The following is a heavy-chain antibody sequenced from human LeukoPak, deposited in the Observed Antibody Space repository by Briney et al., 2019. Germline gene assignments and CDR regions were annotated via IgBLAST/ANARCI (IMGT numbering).Heavy chain of an antibody. J-gene: IGHJ4*02. V-gene: IGHV1-18*01. D-gene: IGHD3-22*01. CDR2: ISAYNGNT. Sequence: ASVKVSCKASGYTFTSYGISWVRQAPGQGLEWMGWISAYNGNTNYAQKLQARVTMTTDTSTSTAYMELRSLRSDDTAVYYCARVEGLYDSSAYSDYWGQGTLVTVSS. CDR1: GYTFTSYG. CDR3: ARVEGLYDSSAYSDY.